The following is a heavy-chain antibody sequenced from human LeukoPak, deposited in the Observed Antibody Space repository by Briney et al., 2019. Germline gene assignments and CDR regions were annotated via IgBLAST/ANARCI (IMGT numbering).Heavy chain of an antibody. J-gene: IGHJ4*02. Sequence: GGSLRLSCAASGFTFSSYSMYWVRQAPGKGLQWVSVIYSDGSTYYEDSVKGRFTISRDNSKNTLSLQMNSLRAEDTAIYYCATYRQVLLPFESWGQGTLVTVSS. V-gene: IGHV3-53*01. CDR1: GFTFSSYS. CDR3: ATYRQVLLPFES. CDR2: IYSDGST. D-gene: IGHD2-8*02.